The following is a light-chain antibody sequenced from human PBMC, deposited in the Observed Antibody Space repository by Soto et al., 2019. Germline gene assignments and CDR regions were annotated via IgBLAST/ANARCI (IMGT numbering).Light chain of an antibody. CDR1: QSISSY. J-gene: IGKJ1*01. V-gene: IGKV1-5*01. CDR3: QQYNSYSQT. CDR2: DAS. Sequence: DIQMTQSPSSLSASVGDRVTITCRASQSISSYLNWYQQKPGKAPKLLIYDASSLESGVPSRFSGSGSGTEFTLTIGSLQPDDFATYYCQQYNSYSQTFGQGTKVDIK.